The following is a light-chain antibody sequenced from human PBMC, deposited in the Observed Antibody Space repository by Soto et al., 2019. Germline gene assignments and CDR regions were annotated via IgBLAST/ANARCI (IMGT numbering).Light chain of an antibody. CDR2: IND. Sequence: QSVLTQPPSASGTPGQGITISCSGSSSNIGDNPVNWYQQLPGVAPKLLIYINDQRPSGVPDRFSGSKSGTSASLAISGLQPEDEADYYCAAWDDSLNALFGTGTKVTVL. CDR3: AAWDDSLNAL. V-gene: IGLV1-44*01. J-gene: IGLJ1*01. CDR1: SSNIGDNP.